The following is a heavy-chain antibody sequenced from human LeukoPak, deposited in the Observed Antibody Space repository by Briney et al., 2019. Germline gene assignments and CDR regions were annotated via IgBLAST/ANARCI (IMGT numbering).Heavy chain of an antibody. CDR3: ARGVSYGYLYHLDY. D-gene: IGHD5-18*01. J-gene: IGHJ4*02. CDR2: IRYDGSNK. CDR1: GFTFSSYN. Sequence: GGSLRLSCAASGFTFSSYNMNWVRQAPGRGLEWVAFIRYDGSNKYYADSVKGRFTISRDNSKNTLYLQMNSLRAEDTALYHCARGVSYGYLYHLDYWGQGTLVTVSS. V-gene: IGHV3-30*02.